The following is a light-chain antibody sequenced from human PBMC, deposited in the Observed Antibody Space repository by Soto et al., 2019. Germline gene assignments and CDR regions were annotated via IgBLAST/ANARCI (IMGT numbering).Light chain of an antibody. CDR3: QQLNTYPVT. CDR1: QGVSRY. CDR2: AAS. Sequence: IQLTQSPSSLSASVGHSVTITCRASQGVSRYLSWYQQKPGRAPILLISAASTLQSGVPARFSGSGSGTDFTLSITSLQPEDFATYYCQQLNTYPVTFGGGTKVEIK. V-gene: IGKV1-9*01. J-gene: IGKJ4*01.